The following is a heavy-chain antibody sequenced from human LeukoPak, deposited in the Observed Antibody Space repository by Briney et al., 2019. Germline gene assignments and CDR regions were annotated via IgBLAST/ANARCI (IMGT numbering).Heavy chain of an antibody. V-gene: IGHV3-23*01. CDR3: AKDIYCGGDCYIRAGDS. CDR1: GFTFDDYA. D-gene: IGHD2-21*02. J-gene: IGHJ4*02. Sequence: PGGSLRLSCAASGFTFDDYAMHWVRQVPGKGLEWVSAINDGVGRAFYAGAVRGRFTISRDNSQNTLYLQMNSLRAEDTAIYYCAKDIYCGGDCYIRAGDSWGQGTLVTVSS. CDR2: INDGVGRA.